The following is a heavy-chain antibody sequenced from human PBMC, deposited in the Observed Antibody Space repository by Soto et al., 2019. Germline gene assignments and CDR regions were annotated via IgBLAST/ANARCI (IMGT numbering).Heavy chain of an antibody. CDR3: ARSYYDILTGYYREYNWFDP. V-gene: IGHV4-31*03. CDR2: IYYSGST. D-gene: IGHD3-9*01. J-gene: IGHJ5*02. CDR1: GGSISSGGYY. Sequence: SETLSLTCTVSGGSISSGGYYWIWIRQHPGKGLEWIGYIYYSGSTYYNPSLKSRVTISVDTSKNQFSLKLSSVTAADTAVYYCARSYYDILTGYYREYNWFDPWGQGTLVTVSS.